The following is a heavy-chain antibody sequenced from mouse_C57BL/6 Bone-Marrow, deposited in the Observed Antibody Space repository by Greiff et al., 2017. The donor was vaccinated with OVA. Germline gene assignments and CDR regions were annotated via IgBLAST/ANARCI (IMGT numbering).Heavy chain of an antibody. CDR1: GYTFTSYW. D-gene: IGHD3-2*02. CDR2: IHPNSGST. CDR3: GRAEATTSFDG. J-gene: IGHJ2*01. V-gene: IGHV1-64*01. Sequence: QVQLQQPGAELVKPGASVKLSCKASGYTFTSYWMHWVKQRPGQGLEWIGMIHPNSGSTNYNEKFKSQATLTVDKSSSTAYMQLSSLTYEDSTVYYGGRAEATTSFDGGGQGATLTVA.